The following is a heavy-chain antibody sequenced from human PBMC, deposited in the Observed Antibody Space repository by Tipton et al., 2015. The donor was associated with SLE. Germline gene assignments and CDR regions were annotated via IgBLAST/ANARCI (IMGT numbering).Heavy chain of an antibody. CDR3: ASDLLGSGGDY. J-gene: IGHJ4*02. CDR1: GGSISSSSYY. D-gene: IGHD6-19*01. V-gene: IGHV4-39*01. Sequence: LRLSCTVSGGSISSSSYYWGWIRQPPGKGLEWIGSIYYSGSTYYNPSLKSRVTISVDTSKNQFSLKLSSVTAADTAVYYCASDLLGSGGDYWGQGPLVTVSS. CDR2: IYYSGST.